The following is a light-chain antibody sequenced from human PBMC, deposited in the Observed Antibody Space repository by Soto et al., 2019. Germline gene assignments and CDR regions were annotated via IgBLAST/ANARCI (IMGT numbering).Light chain of an antibody. Sequence: QSALTQPASVSGSPGQSITISCTGTSSDIGTYDYVSWYQQHPGKAPKLMIYEVINRPSGISNRFSGSKSGNTASLTISGLPAEDEADYYCSSYTTSSPLEVFGGGTQLT. CDR2: EVI. V-gene: IGLV2-14*01. J-gene: IGLJ3*02. CDR3: SSYTTSSPLEV. CDR1: SSDIGTYDY.